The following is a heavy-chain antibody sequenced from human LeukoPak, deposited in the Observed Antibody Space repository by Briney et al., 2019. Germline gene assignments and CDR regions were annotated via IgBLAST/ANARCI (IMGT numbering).Heavy chain of an antibody. Sequence: GASVKVSCKASGYTFTGYYMHWVRQAPGQGLEWMGRINPNSGGTNYAQKFQGRVTMTRDTSISTAYMELSRLRSDDTAVYYCARGRAYDYVWGSYRYFDYWGQGTLVTVSS. D-gene: IGHD3-16*02. CDR1: GYTFTGYY. J-gene: IGHJ4*02. CDR2: INPNSGGT. V-gene: IGHV1-2*06. CDR3: ARGRAYDYVWGSYRYFDY.